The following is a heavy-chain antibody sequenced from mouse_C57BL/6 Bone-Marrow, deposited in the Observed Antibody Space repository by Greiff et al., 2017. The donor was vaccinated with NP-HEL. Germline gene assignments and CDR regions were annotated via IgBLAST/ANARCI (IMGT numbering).Heavy chain of an antibody. V-gene: IGHV5-4*01. J-gene: IGHJ1*03. CDR3: ARDQGTTVVPHWYFDV. CDR1: GFTFSSYA. CDR2: ISDGGSYT. Sequence: EVHLVESGGGLVKPGGSLKLSCAASGFTFSSYAMSWVRQTPEKRLEWVATISDGGSYTYYPDNVKGRFTISRDNAKNNLYLQMSHLKSEDTAMYYCARDQGTTVVPHWYFDVWGTGTTVTVSS. D-gene: IGHD1-1*01.